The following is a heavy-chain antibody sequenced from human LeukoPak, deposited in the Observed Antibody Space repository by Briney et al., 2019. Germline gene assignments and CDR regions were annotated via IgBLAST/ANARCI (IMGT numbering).Heavy chain of an antibody. Sequence: PGGSLRLSCGGSRFSFSTYWMHWFRQAPGKGLEWVASINQDGRDSYSVDSVKGRFTISRDNTKNSLYLEMNNLRADDSAVYYCARGTVGIPGTDYWGQGTLVTVSS. J-gene: IGHJ4*01. V-gene: IGHV3-7*01. D-gene: IGHD4-23*01. CDR1: RFSFSTYW. CDR2: INQDGRDS. CDR3: ARGTVGIPGTDY.